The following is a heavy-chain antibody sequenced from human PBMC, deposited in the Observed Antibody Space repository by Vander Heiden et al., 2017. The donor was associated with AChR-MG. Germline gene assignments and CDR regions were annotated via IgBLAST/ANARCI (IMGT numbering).Heavy chain of an antibody. CDR2: VIPILGIV. CDR1: GGTFTNFG. V-gene: IGHV1-69*01. CDR3: ATDHDHSVHY. D-gene: IGHD2-15*01. Sequence: QVQLVQSGAEERKPGSSVGVSCRTSGGTFTNFGFSWVRQVPGQGREGMGVVIPILGIVDYAQNSQGRVTITADESASTAYMDLTSLRSEDTAVYYCATDHDHSVHYWGQGTLVTVTS. J-gene: IGHJ4*01.